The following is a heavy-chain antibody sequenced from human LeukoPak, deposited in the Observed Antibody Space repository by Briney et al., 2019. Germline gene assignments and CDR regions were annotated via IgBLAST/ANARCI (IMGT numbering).Heavy chain of an antibody. CDR3: ARVGTAPYHYYGMDV. Sequence: PSETLSLTCSVYGGSISIYYCSWIRQSAGKGLEWIGHIYTSGSTNYNPSLEGRVTMSVDMSKNQFSLKLTSVTAADTAVYYCARVGTAPYHYYGMDVWGQGTTVTVSS. V-gene: IGHV4-4*07. CDR2: IYTSGST. J-gene: IGHJ6*02. D-gene: IGHD7-27*01. CDR1: GGSISIYY.